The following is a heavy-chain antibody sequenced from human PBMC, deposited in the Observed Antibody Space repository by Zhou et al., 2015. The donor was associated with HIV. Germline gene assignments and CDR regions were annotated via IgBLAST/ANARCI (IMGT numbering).Heavy chain of an antibody. D-gene: IGHD6-6*01. J-gene: IGHJ2*01. CDR1: GGSFSNFG. V-gene: IGHV1-69*06. CDR3: ARERGGATRPGWRYFDL. CDR2: IIPVFGTT. Sequence: QVQLVQSGAGVKKPGSSVKVSCKPSGGSFSNFGFNWVRQAPGQGLEWVGGIIPVFGTTKNAQKFQGRVTITADRSTSTAYMDLRSLRFEDTAVYYCARERGGATRPGWRYFDLWGRGTLVTVSS.